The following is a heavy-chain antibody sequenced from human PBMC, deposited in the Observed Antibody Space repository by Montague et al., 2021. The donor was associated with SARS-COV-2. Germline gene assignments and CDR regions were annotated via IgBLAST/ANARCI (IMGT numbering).Heavy chain of an antibody. CDR2: ISYSGAT. CDR1: GGSISGRF. CDR3: ARQQGLSGSGVVRLMELDI. Sequence: SETLSLTCTDSGGSISGRFWSWIRQTPGKGLEWIGYISYSGATSSNPSLKSRVTLLVDTAVNQFSLKMRSVTAADTAIYYCARQQGLSGSGVVRLMELDIWGHGALATVSS. J-gene: IGHJ4*01. D-gene: IGHD3-3*01. V-gene: IGHV4-59*08.